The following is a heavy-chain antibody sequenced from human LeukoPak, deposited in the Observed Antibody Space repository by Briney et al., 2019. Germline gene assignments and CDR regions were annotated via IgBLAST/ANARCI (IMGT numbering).Heavy chain of an antibody. CDR3: ARGGVLLWFGELSPVDY. Sequence: GGSLRLSCAASGFTFSSYSMNWVRQAPGKGLEWVAVISYDGSNKYYADSVKGRFTISRDNSKNTLYLQMNSLRAEDTAVYYCARGGVLLWFGELSPVDYWGQGTLVTVSS. CDR1: GFTFSSYS. CDR2: ISYDGSNK. V-gene: IGHV3-30*03. J-gene: IGHJ4*02. D-gene: IGHD3-10*01.